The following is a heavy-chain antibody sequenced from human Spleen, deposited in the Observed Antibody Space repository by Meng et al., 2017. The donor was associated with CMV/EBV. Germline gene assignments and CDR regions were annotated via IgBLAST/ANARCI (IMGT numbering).Heavy chain of an antibody. CDR1: GYTFGGYH. CDR2: INPNSGAT. D-gene: IGHD6-19*01. V-gene: IGHV1-2*02. Sequence: ASGYTFGGYHMHWVRQAPGQGREWVGWINPNSGATKYAQKFQGRITVTSDTSITTVYMELSRLRPDDTAVYYCARVIAVAGTAPFDYWGQGTLVTVSS. CDR3: ARVIAVAGTAPFDY. J-gene: IGHJ4*02.